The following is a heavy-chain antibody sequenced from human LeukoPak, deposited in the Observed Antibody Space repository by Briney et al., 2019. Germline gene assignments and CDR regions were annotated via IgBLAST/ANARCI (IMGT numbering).Heavy chain of an antibody. D-gene: IGHD6-19*01. Sequence: SQTLSLTCAISGDSVSSNSAAWNWIRQSPSRGLEWLGRTYYRSKWYNDYAVSVKSRITINPDTSKNQFSLQLNSVTPEDTAVYYCARGGLRYSSGWYDFDYWGQGTLVTVSS. CDR2: TYYRSKWYN. CDR1: GDSVSSNSAA. V-gene: IGHV6-1*01. J-gene: IGHJ4*02. CDR3: ARGGLRYSSGWYDFDY.